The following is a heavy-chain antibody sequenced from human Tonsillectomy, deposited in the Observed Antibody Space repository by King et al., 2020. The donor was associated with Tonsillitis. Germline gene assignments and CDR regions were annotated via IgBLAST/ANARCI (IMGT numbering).Heavy chain of an antibody. Sequence: VQLVESGGGLVQPGGSLRLSCAASGFTFSSYAMSWVRQAPGKGLEWVSAISGSGGSTYYADSVKGRFTISRDNSKNTLYLQMNSLRAEDTAVYYCAXDXSXFDILXVGXXPWGXXTLXTV. J-gene: IGHJ5*02. D-gene: IGHD3-9*01. V-gene: IGHV3-23*04. CDR2: ISGSGGST. CDR1: GFTFSSYA. CDR3: AXDXSXFDILXVGXXP.